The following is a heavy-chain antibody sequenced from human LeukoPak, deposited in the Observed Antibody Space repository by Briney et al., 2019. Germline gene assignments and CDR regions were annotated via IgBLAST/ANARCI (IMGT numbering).Heavy chain of an antibody. J-gene: IGHJ6*03. Sequence: ASVKVSCKASGGTFSSYAISWVRQAPGQGLEWMGWMSPNSGNTGYAQKFQGRVTITRNTSISTAYMELSSLRSEDTAVYYCARGRSITIFGVVIDYYMDVWGKGTTVTVSS. D-gene: IGHD3-3*01. CDR3: ARGRSITIFGVVIDYYMDV. CDR1: GGTFSSYA. CDR2: MSPNSGNT. V-gene: IGHV1-8*03.